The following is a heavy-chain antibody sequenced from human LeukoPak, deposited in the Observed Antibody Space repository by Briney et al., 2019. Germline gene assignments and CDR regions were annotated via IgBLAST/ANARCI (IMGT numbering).Heavy chain of an antibody. Sequence: GGSLRLSCAASGFTFSSYWMSWVRQAPGKGLEWVANIKQDGSEKYYVDSVKGRFTISRDNSKNTLYLQMNSLRAEDTAVYYCAKDRSGKQQLVMDVWGKGTTVTVSS. D-gene: IGHD6-13*01. CDR3: AKDRSGKQQLVMDV. V-gene: IGHV3-7*03. CDR2: IKQDGSEK. J-gene: IGHJ6*04. CDR1: GFTFSSYW.